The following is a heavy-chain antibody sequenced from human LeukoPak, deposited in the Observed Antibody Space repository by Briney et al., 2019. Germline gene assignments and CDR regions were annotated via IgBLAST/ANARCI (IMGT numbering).Heavy chain of an antibody. J-gene: IGHJ4*02. Sequence: SLRLSCEASGFTFSRYEMNWVRQAPGKGLEWVAVIWHDGTQKYYAESVKGRFSISRDDSKNTVYLEMNSLRAEDTAVYYCGRDWRTESADYWGQGTLLTVSS. D-gene: IGHD3-3*01. CDR1: GFTFSRYE. V-gene: IGHV3-33*08. CDR2: IWHDGTQK. CDR3: GRDWRTESADY.